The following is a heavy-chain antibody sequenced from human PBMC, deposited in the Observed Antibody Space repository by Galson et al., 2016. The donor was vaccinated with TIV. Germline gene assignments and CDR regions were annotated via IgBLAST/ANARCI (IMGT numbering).Heavy chain of an antibody. Sequence: SLRLSCAASGFIFGNAWMSWVRQAPGKGLEWVGRIKTKVDGGTADYAAPVNGRFTISRDDSKNTLYLQMNSLKTEDTATYYCATHYGDYWGYYFDYWGQGTLVTASS. CDR2: IKTKVDGGTA. CDR3: ATHYGDYWGYYFDY. J-gene: IGHJ4*02. V-gene: IGHV3-15*01. D-gene: IGHD4-17*01. CDR1: GFIFGNAW.